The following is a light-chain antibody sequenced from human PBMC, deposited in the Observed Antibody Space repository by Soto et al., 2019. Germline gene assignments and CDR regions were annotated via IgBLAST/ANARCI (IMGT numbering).Light chain of an antibody. CDR2: LAS. CDR3: QKYYISPVT. CDR1: QSVFYGSNNKNY. Sequence: DIVMTQSPDSLAVSLGERATINCKSSQSVFYGSNNKNYLAWYQQKPGQPPKLLIYLASTRESGVPDRFSGRWSGPDFTLTISSLQAEDVAVYFCQKYYISPVTFGPGTRVDVK. J-gene: IGKJ3*01. V-gene: IGKV4-1*01.